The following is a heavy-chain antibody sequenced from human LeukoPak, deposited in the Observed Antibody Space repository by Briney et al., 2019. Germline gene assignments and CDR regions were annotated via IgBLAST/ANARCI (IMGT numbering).Heavy chain of an antibody. Sequence: GGSLRLPCAASGFTFNNYAMTWVRQAPGKGLEWVSTISGSGDSTHYADSVKGRFTISRDNSKNTLYMQMNSLRVEDTAVYYCVKGCSYTGCYTSDYWGQGTLVTVSS. V-gene: IGHV3-23*01. CDR3: VKGCSYTGCYTSDY. J-gene: IGHJ4*02. CDR1: GFTFNNYA. D-gene: IGHD2-15*01. CDR2: ISGSGDST.